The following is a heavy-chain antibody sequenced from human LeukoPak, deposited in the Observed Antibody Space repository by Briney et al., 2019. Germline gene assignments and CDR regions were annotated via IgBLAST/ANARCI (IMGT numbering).Heavy chain of an antibody. CDR3: AIRGYSYGDAFDI. V-gene: IGHV1-2*02. CDR2: INPNSGGT. D-gene: IGHD5-18*01. J-gene: IGHJ3*02. CDR1: GYTFTGYY. Sequence: ASVKASCKASGYTFTGYYMHWVRQAPGQGLEWMGWINPNSGGTNYAQKFQGRVTMTRDTSISTAYMELSRLRSDDTAVYYCAIRGYSYGDAFDIWGQGTMVTVSS.